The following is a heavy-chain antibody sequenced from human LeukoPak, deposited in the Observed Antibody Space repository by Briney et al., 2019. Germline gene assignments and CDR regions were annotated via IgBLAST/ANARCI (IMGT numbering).Heavy chain of an antibody. V-gene: IGHV1-18*01. Sequence: ASVKVSCKASGYTFTSYGISWVRQAPGQGLEWMGWISAYNGNTNYAQELQGRVTMTTDTSTSTAYMELRSLRSDDTAVYYCARDPTYCSGGSCYYTGYYYYGMDVWGQGTTVTVSS. J-gene: IGHJ6*02. D-gene: IGHD2-15*01. CDR3: ARDPTYCSGGSCYYTGYYYYGMDV. CDR2: ISAYNGNT. CDR1: GYTFTSYG.